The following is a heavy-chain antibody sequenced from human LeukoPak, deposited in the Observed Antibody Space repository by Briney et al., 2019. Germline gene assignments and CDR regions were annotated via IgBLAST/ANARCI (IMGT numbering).Heavy chain of an antibody. CDR1: GFTFSSYG. V-gene: IGHV3-30*03. J-gene: IGHJ4*02. Sequence: GGSLRLSCAASGFTFSSYGMHWVRQAPGKGLEWVAVISYDGSNKYYADSVKGRFTISRDNSKNTLYLQMNSLRAEDTAVYYCASGPYSSSSLDYWGQGTLVTVSS. CDR3: ASGPYSSSSLDY. D-gene: IGHD6-13*01. CDR2: ISYDGSNK.